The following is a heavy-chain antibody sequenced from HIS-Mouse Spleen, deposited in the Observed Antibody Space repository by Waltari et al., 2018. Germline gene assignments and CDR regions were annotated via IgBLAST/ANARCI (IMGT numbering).Heavy chain of an antibody. CDR1: GGSIISSRYY. J-gene: IGHJ3*02. Sequence: QLQLQESGPGLVKPSETLSLTCTVSGGSIISSRYYWGWIRQPPGKGLEWIGSIYYSGSTYYNPSLKSRVTISVDTSKNQFSLKLSSVTAADTAVYYCARAPTGFLEWFDAFDIWGQGTMVTVSS. CDR3: ARAPTGFLEWFDAFDI. V-gene: IGHV4-39*07. CDR2: IYYSGST. D-gene: IGHD3-3*01.